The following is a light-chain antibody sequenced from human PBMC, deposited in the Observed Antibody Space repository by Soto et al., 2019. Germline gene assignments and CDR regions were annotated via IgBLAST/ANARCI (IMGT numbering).Light chain of an antibody. CDR2: DAS. V-gene: IGKV3-11*01. Sequence: EIVLTQSPATLSLSPGERATLSCRASQSIISYLAWYQQNPGQAPRLLFYDASIRAAGIPARFSGSGSGTDFTLTISSLEPEDLAVYYCQPRSDWPRTLGRGTKLEIK. CDR3: QPRSDWPRT. CDR1: QSIISY. J-gene: IGKJ2*02.